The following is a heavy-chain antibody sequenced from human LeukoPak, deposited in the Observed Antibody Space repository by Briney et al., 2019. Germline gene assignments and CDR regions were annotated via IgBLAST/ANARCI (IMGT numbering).Heavy chain of an antibody. J-gene: IGHJ4*02. Sequence: GGTLRLSCAASGFTFSTSGMSWVRQAPGKGLQWVSSITASGGGTYYADSVKGRFTISRDNSKNTLYLHMDSLRAEDTAVYYCAEVRGWEQFVQGFFDYWGQGNLVTVSS. V-gene: IGHV3-23*01. CDR2: ITASGGGT. CDR1: GFTFSTSG. CDR3: AEVRGWEQFVQGFFDY. D-gene: IGHD1-26*01.